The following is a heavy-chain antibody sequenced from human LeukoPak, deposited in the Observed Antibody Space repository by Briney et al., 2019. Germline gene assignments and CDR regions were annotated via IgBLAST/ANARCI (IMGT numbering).Heavy chain of an antibody. J-gene: IGHJ6*02. D-gene: IGHD1-14*01. CDR3: AHSSEPAGGYFYFAMDV. Sequence: SGPTLAHPTQPRTLTYTFSGFLRRTSGVGVGWIGETPEKALEWLALLYWYHDNRYSPSLKPRLTIPKDPPKHQVFLTVTNMHPVDTATYYCAHSSEPAGGYFYFAMDVWGQATTVTVSS. CDR1: GFLRRTSGVG. V-gene: IGHV2-5*01. CDR2: LYWYHDN.